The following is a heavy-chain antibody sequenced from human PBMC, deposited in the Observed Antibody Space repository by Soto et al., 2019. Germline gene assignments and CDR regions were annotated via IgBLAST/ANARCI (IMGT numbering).Heavy chain of an antibody. V-gene: IGHV3-53*01. CDR3: ARDRVTGGDYYYYYGMDV. J-gene: IGHJ6*02. CDR1: GFTVSSNY. D-gene: IGHD1-20*01. CDR2: IYSGGST. Sequence: GGSLRLSCAASGFTVSSNYMSWVRQAPGKGLEWVSVIYSGGSTYYADSVKGRFTISRDNSKNTLYLQMNSLGAEDTAVYYCARDRVTGGDYYYYYGMDVWGQGTTVTVSS.